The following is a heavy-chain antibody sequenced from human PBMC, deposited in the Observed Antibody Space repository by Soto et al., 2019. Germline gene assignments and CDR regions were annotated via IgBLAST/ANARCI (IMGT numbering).Heavy chain of an antibody. Sequence: QVQLVQSGAEVQKPGSSVKVSCKASGGTFSSYTISWVRQAPGQGLEWMGRIIPILGIANYAQKFQGRVTITADKSTSTAYMELSSLRSEDTAVYYCARGRYGSGSYSGSYYYYYMDVWGKGTTVTVSS. D-gene: IGHD3-10*01. V-gene: IGHV1-69*02. CDR2: IIPILGIA. J-gene: IGHJ6*03. CDR3: ARGRYGSGSYSGSYYYYYMDV. CDR1: GGTFSSYT.